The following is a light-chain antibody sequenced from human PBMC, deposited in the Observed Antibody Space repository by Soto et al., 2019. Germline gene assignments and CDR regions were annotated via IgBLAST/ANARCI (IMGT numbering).Light chain of an antibody. J-gene: IGKJ2*01. CDR1: HSVTSSQ. Sequence: IVLTQSPDTLSLSPGERVTLSCRASHSVTSSQVAWYRQKPGQPPTLHIYGASSRAAGVADRYSGDGSGKDFTITISRLEPEDFSVYLCQQYGNSPLTFGRMTKLEMK. CDR3: QQYGNSPLT. CDR2: GAS. V-gene: IGKV3-20*01.